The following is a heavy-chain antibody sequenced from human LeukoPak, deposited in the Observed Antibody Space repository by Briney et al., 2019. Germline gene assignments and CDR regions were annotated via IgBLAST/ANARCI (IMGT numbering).Heavy chain of an antibody. CDR3: AREWARGYYDSSGYDAFDI. V-gene: IGHV1-69*04. Sequence: SVKVSCKASGGTFSSYAISWVRQAPGQGLEWMGRIIPILGIANYAQKFQGRVTITADKSTSTAYMELSSLRSEDTAVYYCAREWARGYYDSSGYDAFDIWGQGTMVTVSS. J-gene: IGHJ3*02. D-gene: IGHD3-22*01. CDR2: IIPILGIA. CDR1: GGTFSSYA.